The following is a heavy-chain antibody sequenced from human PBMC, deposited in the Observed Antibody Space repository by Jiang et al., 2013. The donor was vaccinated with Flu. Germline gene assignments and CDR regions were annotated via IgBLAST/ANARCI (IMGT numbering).Heavy chain of an antibody. CDR2: INAGNGNT. D-gene: IGHD3-22*01. J-gene: IGHJ4*02. CDR3: ARDRATYYYDSSGYSFGY. Sequence: LEWMGWINAGNGNTKYSQKFQGRVTITRDTSASTAYMELSSLRSEDTAVYYCARDRATYYYDSSGYSFGYWGQGTLVTVSS. V-gene: IGHV1-3*01.